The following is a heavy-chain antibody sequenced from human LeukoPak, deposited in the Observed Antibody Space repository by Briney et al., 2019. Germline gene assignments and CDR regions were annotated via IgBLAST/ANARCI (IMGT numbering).Heavy chain of an antibody. J-gene: IGHJ4*02. CDR3: ARDPYSYYYDSSGYLRRGYFDD. CDR2: ISSSSSYI. V-gene: IGHV3-21*01. D-gene: IGHD3-22*01. Sequence: GGSLRLSCAASGFTFSSYSMNWVLQAPGKGLEWVSSISSSSSYIYYAHSVKGRFTSSRDNAKNSLYLQMNSVRAEDTAVYYCARDPYSYYYDSSGYLRRGYFDDWGQGTLVTDSS. CDR1: GFTFSSYS.